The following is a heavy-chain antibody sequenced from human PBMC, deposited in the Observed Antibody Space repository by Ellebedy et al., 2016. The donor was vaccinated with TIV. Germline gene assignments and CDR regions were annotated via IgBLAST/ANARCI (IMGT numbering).Heavy chain of an antibody. CDR3: ARVSSVVEATYYFDY. Sequence: GGSLRLXCAASGFTFSSYSMNWVRQAPGKGLEWVSSISSSSSYIYYADSVKGRFTISRDNSKNTLYLQMNSLRAEDTAVYYCARVSSVVEATYYFDYWGQGTLVTVSS. V-gene: IGHV3-21*01. J-gene: IGHJ4*02. CDR2: ISSSSSYI. CDR1: GFTFSSYS. D-gene: IGHD6-6*01.